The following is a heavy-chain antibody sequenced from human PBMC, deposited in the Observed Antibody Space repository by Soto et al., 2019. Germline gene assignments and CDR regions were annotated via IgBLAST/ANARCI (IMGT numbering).Heavy chain of an antibody. CDR3: ATHEYQPESYGMDV. CDR2: IISSSSYI. CDR1: GFTFSSYS. D-gene: IGHD2-2*01. J-gene: IGHJ6*02. Sequence: EVQLVESGGGLVKPGGSLRLSCAASGFTFSSYSMNWVRQAPGKGLECVSSIISSSSYIYYADSVKGRFTISRDNAKNSLYLQMNSLRAEDTAVYYCATHEYQPESYGMDVWGQGTTVTVSS. V-gene: IGHV3-21*01.